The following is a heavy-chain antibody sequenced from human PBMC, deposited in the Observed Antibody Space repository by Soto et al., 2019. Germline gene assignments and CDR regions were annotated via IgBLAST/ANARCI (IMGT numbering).Heavy chain of an antibody. Sequence: EVQLVESGGGLVQPGGSLRLSCADSGFSFSSYWMHWVRQGPGKGLVWVSRINTDGSSTNYADSVKGRFTISRDNAKNMVYLQMNSRRAENTAVCCCARSPGGYYIDWGQGTMVTVSS. D-gene: IGHD1-26*01. CDR3: ARSPGGYYID. CDR2: INTDGSST. V-gene: IGHV3-74*01. CDR1: GFSFSSYW. J-gene: IGHJ3*01.